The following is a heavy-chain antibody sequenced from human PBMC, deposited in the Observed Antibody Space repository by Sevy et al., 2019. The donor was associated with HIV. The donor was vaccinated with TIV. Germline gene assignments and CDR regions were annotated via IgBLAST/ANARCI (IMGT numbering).Heavy chain of an antibody. Sequence: SETLSLTCNVSGGSIRSSRHYWGWVRQSPGKTLEWIGSRFYSGGAYYNPSLQSRFTMSVDTSKNQFSLTVSSLTAADTAIYYCARHPLGNWFDLWGQGILVTVSS. J-gene: IGHJ5*02. CDR2: RFYSGGA. V-gene: IGHV4-39*01. D-gene: IGHD3-16*01. CDR3: ARHPLGNWFDL. CDR1: GGSIRSSRHY.